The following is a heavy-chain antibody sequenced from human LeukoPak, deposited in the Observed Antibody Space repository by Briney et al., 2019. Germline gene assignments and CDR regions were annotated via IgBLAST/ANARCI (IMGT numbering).Heavy chain of an antibody. CDR3: ASARESCIGSTCYEYFHH. V-gene: IGHV3-23*01. J-gene: IGHJ1*01. CDR1: GFTFSSYA. Sequence: GGSLRLSCAASGFTFSSYAMSWVRQAPGKRLEWVSAISGGGGTTYYADSVKGRFTISRDNSKNTLFLQMNSLRAEDTAVYYCASARESCIGSTCYEYFHHWGQGTPLTVSS. CDR2: ISGGGGTT. D-gene: IGHD2-2*01.